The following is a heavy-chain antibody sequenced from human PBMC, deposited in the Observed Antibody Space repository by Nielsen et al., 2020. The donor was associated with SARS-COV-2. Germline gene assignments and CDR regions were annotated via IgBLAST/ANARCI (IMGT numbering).Heavy chain of an antibody. Sequence: ASVKVSCKASGYTFTSYAMNWVRQAPGQGLEWMGWINTNTGNPTYAQGFTGRFVFSLDTSVSTAYLQISSLKAEDTAVYYCARGTMVRGVIITDYYHYMDVWGKGTTVTVSS. V-gene: IGHV7-4-1*02. D-gene: IGHD3-10*01. CDR3: ARGTMVRGVIITDYYHYMDV. CDR1: GYTFTSYA. CDR2: INTNTGNP. J-gene: IGHJ6*03.